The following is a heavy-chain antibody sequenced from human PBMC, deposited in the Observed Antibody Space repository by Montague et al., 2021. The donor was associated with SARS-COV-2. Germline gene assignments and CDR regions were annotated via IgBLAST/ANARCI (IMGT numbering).Heavy chain of an antibody. CDR3: ARDRGGWLQLEAYFHY. J-gene: IGHJ4*02. Sequence: SETLSLTCSVFGGSNSGYDWSWIRLTPGQGLEWIGYIYFNESTNYNPSLKSRVTISVDTSKNQFSLKLNSMTAADTAVYYCARDRGGWLQLEAYFHYWGQGTLVTVSS. D-gene: IGHD5-24*01. CDR2: IYFNEST. V-gene: IGHV4-59*01. CDR1: GGSNSGYD.